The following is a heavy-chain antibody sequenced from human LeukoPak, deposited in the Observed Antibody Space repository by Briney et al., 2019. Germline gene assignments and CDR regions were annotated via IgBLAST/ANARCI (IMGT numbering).Heavy chain of an antibody. V-gene: IGHV4-31*03. J-gene: IGHJ5*02. CDR3: ARKVVPVGVPAWWFDP. CDR1: GGSISSSDYS. Sequence: SQTLTLTCTVSGGSISSSDYSWTWIRQRPGKGLEWIGYISYNGSTYYKPSLKSRVTISADTSKSQFFLKLTSVTAADTAIYYCARKVVPVGVPAWWFDPWGQGTLVIVSS. CDR2: ISYNGST. D-gene: IGHD2-2*01.